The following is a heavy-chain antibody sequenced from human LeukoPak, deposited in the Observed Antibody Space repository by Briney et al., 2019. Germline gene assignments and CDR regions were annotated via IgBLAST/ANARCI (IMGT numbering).Heavy chain of an antibody. V-gene: IGHV1-69*13. J-gene: IGHJ3*02. CDR1: GGTFSSYA. D-gene: IGHD2-15*01. CDR2: IIPIFGTA. CDR3: ARDRVKYCSGGSCPDAFDI. Sequence: ASVKVSCKASGGTFSSYAISWVRQAPGQGLEWMGGIIPIFGTANYAQKFQGRVTITADESTSTAYMELSSLRSDDTAVYYCARDRVKYCSGGSCPDAFDIWGQGTMVTVSS.